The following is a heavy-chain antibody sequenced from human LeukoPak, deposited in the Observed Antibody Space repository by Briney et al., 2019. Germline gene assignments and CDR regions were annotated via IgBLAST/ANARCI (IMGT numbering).Heavy chain of an antibody. D-gene: IGHD3-3*01. Sequence: PSETLSLTCTVSGGSISSSSYYWGWIRQPPGKGLEWIGSIYYSGSTYYNPSLKSRVTISVDTSKNQFSLKLSSVTAADTAVYYCARVPRTYYDFWSGYYTYGWFDPWGQGTLVTVSS. CDR2: IYYSGST. CDR1: GGSISSSSYY. CDR3: ARVPRTYYDFWSGYYTYGWFDP. J-gene: IGHJ5*02. V-gene: IGHV4-39*07.